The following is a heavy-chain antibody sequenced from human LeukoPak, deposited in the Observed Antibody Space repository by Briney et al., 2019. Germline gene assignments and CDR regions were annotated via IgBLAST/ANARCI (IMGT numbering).Heavy chain of an antibody. V-gene: IGHV3-53*01. J-gene: IGHJ4*02. Sequence: PGGSLRLSCAASGFTVSSNYMRWVRQAPGKGLEWLSTIYTDGRTFYADSVKGRFTISRDNSKNTVYLQMNSLRDEDTAVYYCARVWAAAEGYWGQGTLVTVSS. CDR3: ARVWAAAEGY. CDR2: IYTDGRT. D-gene: IGHD6-13*01. CDR1: GFTVSSNY.